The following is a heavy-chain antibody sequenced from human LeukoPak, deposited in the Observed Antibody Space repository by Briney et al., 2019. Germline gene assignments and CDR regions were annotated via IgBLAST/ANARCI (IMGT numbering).Heavy chain of an antibody. CDR2: ISSSSSYI. CDR3: TRDQWVWFGELSRNYYFDY. V-gene: IGHV3-21*03. CDR1: GFTFSSYS. Sequence: SGGSLRLSCAASGFTFSSYSMNWVRQAPGKGLEWVSSISSSSSYIYYADSVKGRFTISRDNAKNSLYLQMNSLKTEDTAVYYCTRDQWVWFGELSRNYYFDYWGQGTLVTVSS. D-gene: IGHD3-10*01. J-gene: IGHJ4*02.